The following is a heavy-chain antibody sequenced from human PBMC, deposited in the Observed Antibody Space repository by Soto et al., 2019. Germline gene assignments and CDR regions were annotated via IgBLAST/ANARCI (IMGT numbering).Heavy chain of an antibody. J-gene: IGHJ4*02. CDR1: GYTFTTYA. CDR2: INAANGNT. CDR3: ARSLMNPAMVTFYYFDY. D-gene: IGHD5-18*01. Sequence: QVQLVQSGAEVKKPGASVKVSCKASGYTFTTYAMHWVRQAPGQRLEWMGWINAANGNTKYSQKFQGRVNITRDTSPSTAYMELSSLRSEDTAVYTCARSLMNPAMVTFYYFDYWGQGTLVTVSS. V-gene: IGHV1-3*01.